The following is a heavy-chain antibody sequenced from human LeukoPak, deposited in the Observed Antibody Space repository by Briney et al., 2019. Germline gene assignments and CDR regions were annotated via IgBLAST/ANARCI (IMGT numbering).Heavy chain of an antibody. J-gene: IGHJ4*02. CDR2: SSIIGSTI. CDR1: GFTFSDYY. Sequence: SLRLSCAASGFTFSDYYMSWIRQPPGKGLEWVSYSSIIGSTIYYADSVKGRLTYPRDNAKNSMYLQMNSMRVEDTAVYYCARVQGNYYDSSGYYYFDYWGQGTLVTVSS. D-gene: IGHD3-22*01. V-gene: IGHV3-11*04. CDR3: ARVQGNYYDSSGYYYFDY.